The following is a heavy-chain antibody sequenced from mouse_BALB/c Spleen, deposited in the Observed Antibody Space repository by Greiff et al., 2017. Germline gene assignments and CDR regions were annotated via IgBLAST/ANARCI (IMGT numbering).Heavy chain of an antibody. Sequence: VKLMESGAELARPGASVKMSCKASGYTFTSYTMHWVKQRPGQGLEWIGYINPSSGYTNYNQKFKDKATLTADKSSSTAYMQLSSLTSEDSAVYYCARYGHYAMDYWGQGTSVTVSS. V-gene: IGHV1-4*01. CDR2: INPSSGYT. CDR1: GYTFTSYT. J-gene: IGHJ4*01. CDR3: ARYGHYAMDY. D-gene: IGHD1-1*01.